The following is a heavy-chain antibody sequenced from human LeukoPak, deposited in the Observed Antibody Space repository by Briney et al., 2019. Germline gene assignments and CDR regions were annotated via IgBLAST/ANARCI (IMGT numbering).Heavy chain of an antibody. CDR1: GYSLSSGYY. J-gene: IGHJ4*02. D-gene: IGHD3-22*01. V-gene: IGHV4-38-2*02. CDR2: IFHSGST. CDR3: ARLDYYDSNGYFVY. Sequence: SETLSLTCTVSGYSLSSGYYWGWIRQPPGKGLEWIGSIFHSGSTYYNPSLKSRVTISVDTSKNQFSLKLSSVTAADTAVYYCARLDYYDSNGYFVYWGQGSLVTVSS.